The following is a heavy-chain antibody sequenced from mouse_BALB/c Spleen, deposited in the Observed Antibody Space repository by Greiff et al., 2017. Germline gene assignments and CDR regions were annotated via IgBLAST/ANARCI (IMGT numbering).Heavy chain of an antibody. V-gene: IGHV3-2*02. D-gene: IGHD2-3*01. CDR3: ARSRNDGYFYAMDY. CDR2: ISYSGST. Sequence: EVQGVESGPGLVKPSQSLSLTCTVTGYSITSDYAWNWIRQFPGNKLEWMGYISYSGSTSYNPSLKSRISITRDTSKNQFFLQLNSVTTEDTATYYCARSRNDGYFYAMDYWGQGTSVTVSS. CDR1: GYSITSDYA. J-gene: IGHJ4*01.